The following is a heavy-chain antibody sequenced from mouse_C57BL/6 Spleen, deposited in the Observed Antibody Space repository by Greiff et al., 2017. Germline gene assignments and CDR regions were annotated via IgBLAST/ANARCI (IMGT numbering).Heavy chain of an antibody. CDR2: IYPSDSET. CDR1: GYTFTSYW. CDR3: ARKGELGRYYAMDY. Sequence: QVQLQPGAELVRPGSSVKLSCKASGYTFTSYWMDWVKQRPGQGLEWIGNIYPSDSETHYNQKFKDKATLTVDKSSSTAYMQLSSLTSEDSAVYYCARKGELGRYYAMDYWGQGTSVTVSS. V-gene: IGHV1-61*01. J-gene: IGHJ4*01. D-gene: IGHD4-1*01.